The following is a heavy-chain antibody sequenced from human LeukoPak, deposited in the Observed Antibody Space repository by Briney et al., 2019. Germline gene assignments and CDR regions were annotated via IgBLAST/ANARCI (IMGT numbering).Heavy chain of an antibody. J-gene: IGHJ4*02. CDR2: VYYTGST. V-gene: IGHV4-59*08. Sequence: SETLSLTCSVSGGSVTSYYWSWIRQPPGKGLEWIGYVYYTGSTNYNPSLKSRVTMFEDKSKNQFSLRLYSVTVADTAVYYCARHFAYSSSSYFDYWGQGSLVTVSS. CDR1: GGSVTSYY. CDR3: ARHFAYSSSSYFDY. D-gene: IGHD6-6*01.